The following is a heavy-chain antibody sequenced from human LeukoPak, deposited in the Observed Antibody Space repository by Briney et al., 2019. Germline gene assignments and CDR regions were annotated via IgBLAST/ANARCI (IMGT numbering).Heavy chain of an antibody. CDR1: GYTFTSYY. V-gene: IGHV1-46*01. CDR3: ARGFYDILTGYLRYYYYGMDV. CDR2: INPSGGST. Sequence: ASVKVSCKASGYTFTSYYMHWVRQAPGQGLEWMGIINPSGGSTSYAQKFQGRVTMTRDTSTSTVYMELSSLRSEDTAVYYCARGFYDILTGYLRYYYYGMDVWGQGTTVTVSS. D-gene: IGHD3-9*01. J-gene: IGHJ6*02.